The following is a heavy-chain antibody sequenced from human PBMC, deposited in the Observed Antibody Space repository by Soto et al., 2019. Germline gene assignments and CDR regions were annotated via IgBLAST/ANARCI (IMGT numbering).Heavy chain of an antibody. J-gene: IGHJ6*02. V-gene: IGHV1-18*01. CDR1: GYTFTSYG. CDR3: ARDPNDIVVVQRYYGMDV. D-gene: IGHD2-2*01. Sequence: ASVKVSCKASGYTFTSYGISWVRQAPGQGLEWMGWISAYNGNTNYVQKLQGRVTMTTDTSTSTAYMELRSLRSDDTAVYYCARDPNDIVVVQRYYGMDVWGQGTTVTVSS. CDR2: ISAYNGNT.